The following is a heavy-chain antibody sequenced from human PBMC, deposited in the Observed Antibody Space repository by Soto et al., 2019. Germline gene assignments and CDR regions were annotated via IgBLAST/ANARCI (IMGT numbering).Heavy chain of an antibody. D-gene: IGHD6-6*01. J-gene: IGHJ5*02. CDR3: AKDLTRQLAYWLDP. V-gene: IGHV1-2*02. CDR1: GFSFTGYY. CDR2: INAHSGGT. Sequence: ASVKVSCKASGFSFTGYYIHWLRQAPGRGLEWMGWINAHSGGTEYAQKFQGRVTLTGDTSIATAYLTLTSLTSDDTALYYCAKDLTRQLAYWLDPWGQGTQVTVSS.